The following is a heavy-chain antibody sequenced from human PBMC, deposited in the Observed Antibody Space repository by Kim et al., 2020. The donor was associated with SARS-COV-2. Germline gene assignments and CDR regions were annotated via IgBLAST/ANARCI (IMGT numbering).Heavy chain of an antibody. V-gene: IGHV4-39*01. J-gene: IGHJ4*02. D-gene: IGHD3-3*01. CDR2: YSGSA. Sequence: YSGSAPYNPPLKGRVSISLDTSKNQFSLRLYPVTAADTAVYYCTRSHGVYWGQGTLVTVSS. CDR3: TRSHGVY.